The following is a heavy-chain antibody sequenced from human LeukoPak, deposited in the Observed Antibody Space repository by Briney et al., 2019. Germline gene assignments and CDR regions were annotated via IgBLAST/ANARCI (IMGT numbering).Heavy chain of an antibody. Sequence: RASVKVSCKASGYTFTSYDINWVRQATGQGLEWMGWMNPNSGNTGYAQKFQGRVTMTRNTSISTAYMELSSLRSEDTAVYYCARDRHIAVFGVVPHRWFDPWGQGALVTVSS. J-gene: IGHJ5*02. CDR3: ARDRHIAVFGVVPHRWFDP. CDR2: MNPNSGNT. V-gene: IGHV1-8*01. CDR1: GYTFTSYD. D-gene: IGHD3-3*01.